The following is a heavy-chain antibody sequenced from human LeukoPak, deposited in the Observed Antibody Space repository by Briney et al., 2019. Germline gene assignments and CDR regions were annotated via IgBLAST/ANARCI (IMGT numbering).Heavy chain of an antibody. J-gene: IGHJ4*02. CDR1: GFPFTRFY. Sequence: PGGSLRLSCAVSGFPFTRFYMSWIRQAPGKGLEWISYIGLSGSPLDYADSVRGRFTISRDNAKNSLYLELNSLRAEDTAVYYCGGKDFSGGSFSYWGQGTLVTVSS. D-gene: IGHD2-15*01. V-gene: IGHV3-11*04. CDR3: GGKDFSGGSFSY. CDR2: IGLSGSPL.